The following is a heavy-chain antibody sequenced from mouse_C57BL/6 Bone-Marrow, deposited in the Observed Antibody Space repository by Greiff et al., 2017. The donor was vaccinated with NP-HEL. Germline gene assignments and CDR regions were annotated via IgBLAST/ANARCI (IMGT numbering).Heavy chain of an antibody. J-gene: IGHJ4*01. CDR2: INPSSGYT. Sequence: SGAELARPGASVKMSCKASGYTFTSYTMHWVKQRPGQGLEWIGYINPSSGYTKYNQKFKDKATLTADKSSSTAYMQLSSLTSEDSAVYYCARVKPYYYAMDYWGQGTSVTVSS. CDR1: GYTFTSYT. V-gene: IGHV1-4*01. CDR3: ARVKPYYYAMDY.